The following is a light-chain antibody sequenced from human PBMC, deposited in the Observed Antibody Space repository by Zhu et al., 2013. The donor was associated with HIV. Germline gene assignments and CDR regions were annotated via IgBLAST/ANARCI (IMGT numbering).Light chain of an antibody. Sequence: QSALTQPRSVSGSPGQSVTISCTGTSSDVGGYNYVSWYQRHPGKAPKVIIYDVIKRPSGVPDRFSGSKSGNTASLTISGLQDDDEAEYYCNSHRSGTTLVLFGGGTKVTVL. V-gene: IGLV2-11*01. CDR2: DVI. CDR3: NSHRSGTTLVL. CDR1: SSDVGGYNY. J-gene: IGLJ2*01.